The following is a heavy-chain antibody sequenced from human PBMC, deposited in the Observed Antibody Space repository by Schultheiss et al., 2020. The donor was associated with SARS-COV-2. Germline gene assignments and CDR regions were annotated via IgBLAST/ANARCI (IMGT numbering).Heavy chain of an antibody. D-gene: IGHD1-1*01. CDR3: ATDVPRLNWKGGFDY. CDR2: IIPIFGTA. V-gene: IGHV1-69*13. J-gene: IGHJ4*02. CDR1: GGTFSSYA. Sequence: SVKVSCKASGGTFSSYAISWVRQAPGQGLEWMGGIIPIFGTANYAQKFQGRVTITADESTSTAYMELSSLRSEDTAVYYCATDVPRLNWKGGFDYWGQGTLVTVSS.